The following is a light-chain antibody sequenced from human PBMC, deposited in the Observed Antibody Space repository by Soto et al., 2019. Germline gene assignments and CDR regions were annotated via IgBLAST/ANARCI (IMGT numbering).Light chain of an antibody. CDR1: QSVSRS. J-gene: IGKJ1*01. Sequence: DIPMTQSPSSLSASVGDRVTITCRPSQSVSRSLSWYQQKPGKAPKLLIYAASSLHSGVASRFSGSGSGTDFTLTISSLQPEDFATYYCQQTYSTPWTFGQGTKVEIK. CDR2: AAS. V-gene: IGKV1-39*01. CDR3: QQTYSTPWT.